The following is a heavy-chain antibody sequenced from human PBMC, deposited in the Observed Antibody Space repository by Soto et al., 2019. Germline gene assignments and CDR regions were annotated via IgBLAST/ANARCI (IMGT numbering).Heavy chain of an antibody. CDR1: GFTFSSYV. CDR3: ASPGNPLDY. V-gene: IGHV3-23*01. J-gene: IGHJ4*02. CDR2: ISGSGGST. Sequence: PAGSLRLSCAASGFTFSSYVMSWVRQAPGKGLEWVSGISGSGGSTYYADSVKGRFTISRDNFKNTLFLHMNSLRAEDTAVYYCASPGNPLDYWGQGTLVTVSS. D-gene: IGHD1-1*01.